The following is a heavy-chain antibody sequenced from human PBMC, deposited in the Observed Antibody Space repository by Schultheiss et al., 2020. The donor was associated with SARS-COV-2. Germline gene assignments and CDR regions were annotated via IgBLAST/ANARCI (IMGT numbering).Heavy chain of an antibody. D-gene: IGHD2-2*01. Sequence: GGSLRLSCAASGFTFSTYAMSWVRQAPGKGLEWVSAISGRSISTYYADSVKGRFAISRDNSKNTLYLQMSSLRAEDTAVYYCAKGIGPKVVPMDVWGKGTTVTAPQ. CDR1: GFTFSTYA. CDR2: ISGRSIST. V-gene: IGHV3-23*01. CDR3: AKGIGPKVVPMDV. J-gene: IGHJ6*04.